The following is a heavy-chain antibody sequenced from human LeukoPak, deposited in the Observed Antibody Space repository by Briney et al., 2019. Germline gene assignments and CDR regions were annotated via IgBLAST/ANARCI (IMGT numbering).Heavy chain of an antibody. J-gene: IGHJ4*02. Sequence: PGGSLRLSCAASGSTFSSYAMSWVRQAPGKGLEWVSAISGSGGSTYYADSVKGRFTISRDNSKNTLYLQMNSLRAEDTAVYYCAKRGTYYYDSSTYPREYYFDYWGQGALVTVSS. CDR2: ISGSGGST. D-gene: IGHD3-22*01. V-gene: IGHV3-23*01. CDR3: AKRGTYYYDSSTYPREYYFDY. CDR1: GSTFSSYA.